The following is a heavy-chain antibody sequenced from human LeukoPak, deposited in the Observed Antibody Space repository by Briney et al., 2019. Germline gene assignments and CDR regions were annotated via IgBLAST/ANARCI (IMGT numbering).Heavy chain of an antibody. Sequence: SVMVSCKASGGTFSSYAISWVRQAPGQGLEWMGGIIPIFGTANYAQKFQGRVTITADESTSTAYMELSSLRSEDTAVYYCARDSPSIAAFSSDWGQGTLVTVSS. CDR2: IIPIFGTA. V-gene: IGHV1-69*13. D-gene: IGHD6-6*01. CDR1: GGTFSSYA. CDR3: ARDSPSIAAFSSD. J-gene: IGHJ4*02.